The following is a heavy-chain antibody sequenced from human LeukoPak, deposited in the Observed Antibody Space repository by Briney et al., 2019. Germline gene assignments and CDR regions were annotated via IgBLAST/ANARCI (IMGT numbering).Heavy chain of an antibody. CDR3: ATIQEGYDFWSGRFDY. Sequence: ASVKVSCKASGYTFTSHDINWVRQATGQGLEWMGWMNPNSGNTGYAQKFQGRVTMTRNTSISTAYMELSSLRSEDTAVYYCATIQEGYDFWSGRFDYWGQGTLVTVSS. V-gene: IGHV1-8*01. CDR1: GYTFTSHD. CDR2: MNPNSGNT. D-gene: IGHD3-3*01. J-gene: IGHJ4*02.